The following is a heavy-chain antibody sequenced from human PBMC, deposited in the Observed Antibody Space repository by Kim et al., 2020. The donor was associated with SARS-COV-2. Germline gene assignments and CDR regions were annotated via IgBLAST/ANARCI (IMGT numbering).Heavy chain of an antibody. D-gene: IGHD6-19*01. J-gene: IGHJ6*02. CDR3: AKDLSLAVAGTDYYYGMDV. CDR1: GFTFDDYT. V-gene: IGHV3-43*01. CDR2: ISWDGGST. Sequence: GGSLRLSCAASGFTFDDYTMHWVHQAPGKGLEWVSLISWDGGSTYYADSVKGRFTISRDNSKNSLYLQMNSLRTEDTALYYCAKDLSLAVAGTDYYYGMDVWGQGTTVTVSS.